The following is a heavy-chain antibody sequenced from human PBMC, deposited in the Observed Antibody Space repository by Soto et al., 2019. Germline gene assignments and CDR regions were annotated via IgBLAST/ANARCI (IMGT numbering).Heavy chain of an antibody. CDR2: IYPGDSNT. V-gene: IGHV5-51*01. J-gene: IGHJ4*02. CDR1: GYSFTNYW. D-gene: IGHD2-2*02. CDR3: ARQGYCSSTACYTVDY. Sequence: GESLKISCKGSGYSFTNYWIGCVRQMPWKGLEWMGIIYPGDSNTRYSPSFQGQVTISADKSISTAYLQWSSLKASDTAMYYCARQGYCSSTACYTVDYLGQGTLVTVSS.